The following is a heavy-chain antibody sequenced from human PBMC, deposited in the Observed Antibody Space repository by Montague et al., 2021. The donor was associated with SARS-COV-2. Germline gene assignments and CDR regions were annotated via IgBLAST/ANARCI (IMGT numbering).Heavy chain of an antibody. D-gene: IGHD3-22*01. J-gene: IGHJ4*02. CDR1: GGSFGDDH. Sequence: ETLSLICGVYGGSFGDDHWSWIRQPPGKGLEWIGDIKQSGSTNYNPSLKSRVTISVDTSKNQFSLKLTSVTAADTAVYFCARGHLSVSMIVVVFTSASYYFDYWGQGAQVTGSS. CDR2: IKQSGST. V-gene: IGHV4-34*01. CDR3: ARGHLSVSMIVVVFTSASYYFDY.